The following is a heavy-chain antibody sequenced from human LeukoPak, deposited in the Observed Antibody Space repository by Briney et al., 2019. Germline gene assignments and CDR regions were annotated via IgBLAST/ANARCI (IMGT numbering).Heavy chain of an antibody. CDR2: ISSSSYI. Sequence: GGSLRLSCAASGFTFSSYSMNWVRQAPGKGLEWVSSISSSSYIYYADSVKGRFTISRDNAKNSLYLQMSSLRAEDTAVYYCARFVTAAGLLDYWGQGTLVTVSS. J-gene: IGHJ4*02. CDR3: ARFVTAAGLLDY. V-gene: IGHV3-21*01. D-gene: IGHD6-13*01. CDR1: GFTFSSYS.